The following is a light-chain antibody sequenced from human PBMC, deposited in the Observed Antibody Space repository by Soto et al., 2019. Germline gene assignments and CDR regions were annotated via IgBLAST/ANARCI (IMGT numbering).Light chain of an antibody. CDR1: QTLSNSF. CDR2: DTS. Sequence: EIVLTQSPGTLSLSPGERATLSCRASQTLSNSFIAWYQQKPGQAPRLLIYDTSSRATGVPDRYSASGSGTDFTLTISRLEPEDFALYYCQQYGSLSWTFGQGTKVDI. J-gene: IGKJ1*01. CDR3: QQYGSLSWT. V-gene: IGKV3-20*01.